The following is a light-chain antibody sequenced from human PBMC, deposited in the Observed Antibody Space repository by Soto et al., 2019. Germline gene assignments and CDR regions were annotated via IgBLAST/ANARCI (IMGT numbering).Light chain of an antibody. CDR3: QKYDGAPLT. Sequence: DIQMTQSPSSLSASVGDRVTITCRAGQDINRALAWYQQKPGKVPKLLISAASTLQSGVPSRFSGSGSGTDFTLTISSLQPEDVATYYCQKYDGAPLTFGGGTKVEIK. CDR1: QDINRA. CDR2: AAS. V-gene: IGKV1-27*01. J-gene: IGKJ4*01.